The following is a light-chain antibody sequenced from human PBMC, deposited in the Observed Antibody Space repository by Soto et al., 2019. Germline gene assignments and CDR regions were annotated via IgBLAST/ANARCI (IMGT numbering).Light chain of an antibody. V-gene: IGLV2-14*04. CDR2: DVS. CDR1: SSDVGGYNY. CDR3: SSYTSSSTPDYV. Sequence: CRSRGSSNNKSRTGTSSDVGGYNYVSWYQQHPGKAPKLMIYDVSNRPSGVSNRFSGSKSGNTASLTISGLQAEDEADYYCSSYTSSSTPDYVIGTGTKVTFL. J-gene: IGLJ1*01.